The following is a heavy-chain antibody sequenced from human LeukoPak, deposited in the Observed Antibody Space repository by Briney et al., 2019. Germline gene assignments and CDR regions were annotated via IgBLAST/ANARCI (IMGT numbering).Heavy chain of an antibody. V-gene: IGHV4-61*02. CDR2: VYTSGST. CDR3: ARDRPTYYDSSGYYLESDY. CDR1: GASISSGSYY. D-gene: IGHD3-22*01. J-gene: IGHJ4*02. Sequence: SQTLSLTCTVSGASISSGSYYWSWIRQPAGKGLEWIGRVYTSGSTNYNPSLKSRVTISVDTSKNQLSLNLSSVTAADTAVYYCARDRPTYYDSSGYYLESDYWGQGTLVTVSS.